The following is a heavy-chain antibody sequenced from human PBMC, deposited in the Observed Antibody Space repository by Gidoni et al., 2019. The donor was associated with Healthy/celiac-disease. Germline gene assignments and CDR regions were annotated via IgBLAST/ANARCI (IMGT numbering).Heavy chain of an antibody. V-gene: IGHV3-23*04. J-gene: IGHJ3*02. Sequence: EVQLVESGGGLVQPGGSLRLSCASSGFTCSSYPMSWVRQAPGKGLEWVSAISGSGGSTYYADSVKGRFTISRDNSKNTLYLQMNSLRAEDTAVYYCAKVLRYWSGGSCYGDAFDIWGQGTMVTVSS. CDR2: ISGSGGST. D-gene: IGHD2-15*01. CDR1: GFTCSSYP. CDR3: AKVLRYWSGGSCYGDAFDI.